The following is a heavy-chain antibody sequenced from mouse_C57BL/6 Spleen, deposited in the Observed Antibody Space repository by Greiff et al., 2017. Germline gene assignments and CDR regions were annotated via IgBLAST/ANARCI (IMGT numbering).Heavy chain of an antibody. V-gene: IGHV14-4*01. CDR3: TTRVTGTGYFDY. D-gene: IGHD4-1*01. CDR2: IDPENGDT. J-gene: IGHJ2*01. Sequence: EVQLQQSGAELVRPGASVKLSCTASGFNIKDDYMHWVKQRPEQGLEWIGWIDPENGDTESASKFQGKATITADTSSNTAYLQLSSLTSEDTAVYYCTTRVTGTGYFDYWGQGTTLTVSS. CDR1: GFNIKDDY.